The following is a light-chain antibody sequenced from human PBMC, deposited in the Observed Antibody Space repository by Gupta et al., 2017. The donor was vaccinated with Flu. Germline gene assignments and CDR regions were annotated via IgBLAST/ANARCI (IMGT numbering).Light chain of an antibody. CDR1: RSVICNW. V-gene: IGKV3-20*01. Sequence: GSLSLSPVESVTISCRGGRSVICNWLAWYRQRPGQAPRLLIYEASSVATGVPSRFSGSGSGTDFTLTISGLQPEDFAVYYCQHYALFPRTFGQGTKVELK. CDR3: QHYALFPRT. J-gene: IGKJ1*01. CDR2: EAS.